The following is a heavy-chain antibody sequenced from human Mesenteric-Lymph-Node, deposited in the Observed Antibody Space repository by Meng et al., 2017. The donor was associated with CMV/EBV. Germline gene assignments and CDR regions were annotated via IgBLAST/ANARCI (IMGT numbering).Heavy chain of an antibody. CDR3: ARGVTIFGVVILGRGYYGMDV. D-gene: IGHD3-3*01. CDR1: GFTFSSYL. J-gene: IGHJ6*02. Sequence: GGSLRLSCVASGFTFSSYLMSWVRQAPGKGLEWVANIKQDGSEKYYVDSVKGRFTISRDNAKNSLYLQMNSLRAEDTAVYYCARGVTIFGVVILGRGYYGMDVWGQGTTVTVSS. CDR2: IKQDGSEK. V-gene: IGHV3-7*01.